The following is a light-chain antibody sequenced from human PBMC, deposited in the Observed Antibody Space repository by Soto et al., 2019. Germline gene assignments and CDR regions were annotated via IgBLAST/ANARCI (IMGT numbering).Light chain of an antibody. CDR1: QSISSW. V-gene: IGKV1-5*03. J-gene: IGKJ4*01. CDR2: KAS. Sequence: DIQMTQSPSTLSASVGDRVTITCRASQSISSWLAWYQQKPGKAPKLLIYKASSLESGVPSRFSGSGSGTEFTLTISSLQPDDCATYYCQQYNSYPLPFGGGTKVEIK. CDR3: QQYNSYPLP.